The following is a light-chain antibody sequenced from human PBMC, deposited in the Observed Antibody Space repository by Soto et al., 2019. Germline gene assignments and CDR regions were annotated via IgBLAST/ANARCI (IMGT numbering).Light chain of an antibody. Sequence: EIVLTQSAGTLSWSPGERATLSWGASQSVSSSYLAWYQQKPGQVPRLLMYAASSRATGIPDRFSGSGYGTDFNLTISRLEAEDFAVYYCQQSSSSPITFGQGTRLEIK. CDR3: QQSSSSPIT. CDR1: QSVSSSY. J-gene: IGKJ5*01. CDR2: AAS. V-gene: IGKV3-20*01.